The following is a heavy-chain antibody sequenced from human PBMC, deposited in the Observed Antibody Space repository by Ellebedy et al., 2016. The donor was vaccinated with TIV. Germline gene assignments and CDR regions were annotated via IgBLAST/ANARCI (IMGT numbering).Heavy chain of an antibody. V-gene: IGHV3-23*01. CDR1: GFTFSTYA. D-gene: IGHD3-22*01. CDR3: AKSHDSSGYHYVGAFDI. CDR2: ISGSGGDT. Sequence: GGSLRLSCAASGFTFSTYAMSWVRQTPGKGLEWVSVISGSGGDTSYTDSVKGRFAISRDNAKNTLYLQMDSLRAEDTAIYYCAKSHDSSGYHYVGAFDIWGLGTKVTVSS. J-gene: IGHJ3*02.